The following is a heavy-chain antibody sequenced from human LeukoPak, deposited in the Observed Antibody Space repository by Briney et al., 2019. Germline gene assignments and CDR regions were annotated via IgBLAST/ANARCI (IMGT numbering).Heavy chain of an antibody. J-gene: IGHJ4*02. Sequence: SETLSLTCTVSGGSISSYYWNWIRQPAGKGLEWIGHIYTSGSTNYNPSPKSRVTMSVDTSKNQFSLKLSSVTAADTAVYYCARHPPGTPHFDYWGQGTLVTVSS. CDR2: IYTSGST. CDR1: GGSISSYY. D-gene: IGHD1-1*01. CDR3: ARHPPGTPHFDY. V-gene: IGHV4-4*07.